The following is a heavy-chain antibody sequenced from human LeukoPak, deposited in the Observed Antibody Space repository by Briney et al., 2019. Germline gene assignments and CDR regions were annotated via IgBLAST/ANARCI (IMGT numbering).Heavy chain of an antibody. CDR2: ISGSGGTT. J-gene: IGHJ4*02. CDR1: GFNFSTFD. D-gene: IGHD3-3*01. CDR3: AKDPPITIFGVVITPSFNY. Sequence: PGGSLRLSCATSGFNFSTFDMSWVRQAPGKGLEWVSSISGSGGTTYYADSVRGRFPVSRDNSKNTLYLHMNSLRAEDTAVYYCAKDPPITIFGVVITPSFNYWGQGTLVTVPS. V-gene: IGHV3-23*01.